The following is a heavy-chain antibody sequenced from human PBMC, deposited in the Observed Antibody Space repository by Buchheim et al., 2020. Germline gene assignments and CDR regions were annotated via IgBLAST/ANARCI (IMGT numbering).Heavy chain of an antibody. D-gene: IGHD3-16*01. Sequence: QVQLQQWGAGLLKPSETLSLTCAVYGGFFSGYYWSWICQPPGKGLEWIGEINHSGSTNYNQSLKSRVTISVDTSKKQFSLKLSSVTAADTAVYYCASTSLRGAFDYWGQGTL. V-gene: IGHV4-34*01. CDR3: ASTSLRGAFDY. CDR2: INHSGST. J-gene: IGHJ4*02. CDR1: GGFFSGYY.